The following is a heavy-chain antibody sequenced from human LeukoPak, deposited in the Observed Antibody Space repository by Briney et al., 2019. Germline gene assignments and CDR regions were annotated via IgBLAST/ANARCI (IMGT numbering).Heavy chain of an antibody. V-gene: IGHV3-7*01. J-gene: IGHJ4*02. Sequence: GGSLRLSCAASGFTFSSYWMSWVRQAPGKGLERVANIKQDGSEKYYVDSVKGRFTISRDNAKNSLYLQMNSLRAEDTAVYYCARDRSYGSGSSFDYWGQGTLVTVSS. CDR1: GFTFSSYW. CDR3: ARDRSYGSGSSFDY. D-gene: IGHD3-10*01. CDR2: IKQDGSEK.